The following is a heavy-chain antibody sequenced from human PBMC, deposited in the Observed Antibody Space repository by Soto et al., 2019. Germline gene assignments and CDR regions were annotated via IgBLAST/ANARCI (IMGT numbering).Heavy chain of an antibody. Sequence: QVPLVQSGAEVKKPGASVKVSCKASGYTFITYGVSWVRQAPGQGLDWLGWISTYNGNTRYAERLQGRVTMTTDTTTNPAYMELRNLRSDDTAVYYCARGPTDYYDNSANYFLDYWGQGTLVTVSS. D-gene: IGHD3-22*01. CDR3: ARGPTDYYDNSANYFLDY. CDR2: ISTYNGNT. CDR1: GYTFITYG. V-gene: IGHV1-18*01. J-gene: IGHJ4*02.